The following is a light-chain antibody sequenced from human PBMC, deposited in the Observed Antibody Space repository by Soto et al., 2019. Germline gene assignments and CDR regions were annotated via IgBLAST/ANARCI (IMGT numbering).Light chain of an antibody. CDR2: AAS. CDR1: QRVSSH. CDR3: QQYGRSPTT. V-gene: IGKV3-20*01. Sequence: TVLTRSPLTLSVSTRAAATLSCMASQRVSSHSAWYQQKPGQAPRLLIYAASSRATGIPDRFSGSGSGTDFTLTISRLEPEDFAVYYCQQYGRSPTTFGQGTKVDIK. J-gene: IGKJ1*01.